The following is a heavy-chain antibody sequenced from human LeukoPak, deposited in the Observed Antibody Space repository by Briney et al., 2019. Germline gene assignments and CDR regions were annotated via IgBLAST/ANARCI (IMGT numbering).Heavy chain of an antibody. Sequence: SETLSLTCAVYGGSFSGYYWSWIRQPPGKGLEWIGEINHSGSTYYNPSLKSRVTISVDTSKNQFSLKLSSVTAADTAVYYCARQKVVVAAITPNWFDPWGQGTLVTVSS. CDR1: GGSFSGYY. CDR3: ARQKVVVAAITPNWFDP. CDR2: INHSGST. J-gene: IGHJ5*02. D-gene: IGHD2-15*01. V-gene: IGHV4-34*01.